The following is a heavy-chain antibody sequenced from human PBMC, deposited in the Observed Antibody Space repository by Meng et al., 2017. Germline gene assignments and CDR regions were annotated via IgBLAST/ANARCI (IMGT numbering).Heavy chain of an antibody. J-gene: IGHJ5*02. CDR3: ARDYGDYAWIAKRWFDP. Sequence: QVRLVRSGGEVEKPWSSVKVSCKASGGTFSSYAISWVRQAPGQGLEWMGGIIPIFGTANYAQKFQGRVTITADESTSTAYMELSSLRSEDTAVYYCARDYGDYAWIAKRWFDPWGQGTLVTVSS. D-gene: IGHD4-17*01. CDR1: GGTFSSYA. V-gene: IGHV1-69*01. CDR2: IIPIFGTA.